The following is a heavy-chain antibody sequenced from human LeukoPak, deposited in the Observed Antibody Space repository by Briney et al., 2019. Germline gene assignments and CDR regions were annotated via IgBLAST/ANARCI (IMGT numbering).Heavy chain of an antibody. CDR1: GFTFSSYA. CDR2: ISGSGGST. Sequence: GGSLRLSCAASGFTFSSYAMSWVRQAPGKGLEWVSAISGSGGSTYYADSVKGRFTISRDNSKHTLYLQMNSLRAEDTAVYYCAKSPPSYYYDSSGDAFDIWGQGTMVTVSS. D-gene: IGHD3-22*01. CDR3: AKSPPSYYYDSSGDAFDI. J-gene: IGHJ3*02. V-gene: IGHV3-23*01.